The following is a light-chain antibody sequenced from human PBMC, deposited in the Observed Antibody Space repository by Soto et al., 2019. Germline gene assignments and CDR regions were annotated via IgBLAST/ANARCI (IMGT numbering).Light chain of an antibody. CDR1: QSVRNE. V-gene: IGKV3-11*01. Sequence: ETVLTQSPATLSLSPGERATLSCRASQSVRNELAWYQQKPGQPPRLLIYNASNRASGIPPRFSGSGSGTDFTLTISSLQPDDFATYYCQQYNSYSRTFGQGTKVDIK. J-gene: IGKJ1*01. CDR2: NAS. CDR3: QQYNSYSRT.